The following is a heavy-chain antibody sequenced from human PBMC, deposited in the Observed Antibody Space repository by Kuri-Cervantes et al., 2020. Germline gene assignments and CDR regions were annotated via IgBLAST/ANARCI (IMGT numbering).Heavy chain of an antibody. CDR1: GYSFTSYG. Sequence: ASVKVSCKPSGYSFTSYGISWVRQAPGQGLEWMGWISAYNGNTNYAQKLQGRVTMTTDTSTSTAYMELRSLRSDDTAVYYCARFDWLIFDSSHAVDAFDIWGQGTMVTVSS. D-gene: IGHD3-9*01. CDR3: ARFDWLIFDSSHAVDAFDI. J-gene: IGHJ3*02. CDR2: ISAYNGNT. V-gene: IGHV1-18*01.